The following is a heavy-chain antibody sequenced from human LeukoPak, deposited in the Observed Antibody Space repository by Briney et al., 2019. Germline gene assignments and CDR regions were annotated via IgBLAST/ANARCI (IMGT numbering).Heavy chain of an antibody. Sequence: GGSLRLSCAASGFTFSIYAMSWVRLAPGKGLEWVANIKEDGTETYYVDSVKGRFTISRDNAKNSLYLQMNSLRVEDTAVYYCAKEGRSLQTYWGQGTLATVSS. CDR2: IKEDGTET. D-gene: IGHD5-24*01. V-gene: IGHV3-7*03. CDR3: AKEGRSLQTY. CDR1: GFTFSIYA. J-gene: IGHJ4*02.